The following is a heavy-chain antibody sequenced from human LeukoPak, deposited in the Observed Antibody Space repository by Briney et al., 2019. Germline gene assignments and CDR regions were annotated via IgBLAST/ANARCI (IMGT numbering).Heavy chain of an antibody. CDR3: ARRTGYYAGFDY. Sequence: KPWETLPLTCTVSGGSISSYYWSWIRQPPGKGLEWIGYIYYSGSTNYNPSLKSRVTISVDTSKNQFSLKLSSVTGADTAVYYCARRTGYYAGFDYWGQGTLVTVSS. D-gene: IGHD3/OR15-3a*01. V-gene: IGHV4-59*01. CDR1: GGSISSYY. CDR2: IYYSGST. J-gene: IGHJ4*02.